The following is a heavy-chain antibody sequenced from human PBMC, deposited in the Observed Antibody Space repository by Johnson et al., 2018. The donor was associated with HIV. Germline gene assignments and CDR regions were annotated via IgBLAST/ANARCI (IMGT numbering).Heavy chain of an antibody. CDR1: GFIFSDYY. CDR2: ISSSGSGK. D-gene: IGHD6-19*01. Sequence: QVQLVESGGGLVQPGGSLRLSCAASGFIFSDYYMSWIRQAPGKGLDWVSYISSSGSGKNSADSVKGRFTISRDNAKNSLYLHMNSLRAEDTAVYYCARESPGLGVNGFDIWGQGTMVTVSS. J-gene: IGHJ3*02. V-gene: IGHV3-11*04. CDR3: ARESPGLGVNGFDI.